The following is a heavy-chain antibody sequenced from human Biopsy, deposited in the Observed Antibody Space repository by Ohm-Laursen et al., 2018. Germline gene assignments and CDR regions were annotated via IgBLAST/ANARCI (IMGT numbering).Heavy chain of an antibody. J-gene: IGHJ2*01. CDR3: ARFPLGAYDDSGSYRAVEHWYFDL. Sequence: SVKVSCKASGGTFTNHAVGWVRQAPGQGLEWVGSSIPLFNTANYADKFQGRVTLTVDKSTTTAYMEMSRLRSEDTAIYYCARFPLGAYDDSGSYRAVEHWYFDLWGRGTLVTVSS. CDR1: GGTFTNHA. D-gene: IGHD3-22*01. CDR2: SIPLFNTA. V-gene: IGHV1-69*06.